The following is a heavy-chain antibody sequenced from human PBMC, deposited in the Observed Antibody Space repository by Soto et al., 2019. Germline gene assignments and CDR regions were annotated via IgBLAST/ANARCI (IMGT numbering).Heavy chain of an antibody. CDR2: VSGHDGST. V-gene: IGHV3-23*01. D-gene: IGHD4-17*01. CDR1: GFTFGSYS. J-gene: IGHJ4*02. Sequence: EVQLLGSGGGLVQPGGSLRLSCAASGFTFGSYSMTWVRQAPGKGLEWVSSVSGHDGSTHYADSMKGRFTISRDTSKNMLFLQMNSLRAEDTAVYYCAKDHPGQGDYGDSALRTYWGQGTLVTVSS. CDR3: AKDHPGQGDYGDSALRTY.